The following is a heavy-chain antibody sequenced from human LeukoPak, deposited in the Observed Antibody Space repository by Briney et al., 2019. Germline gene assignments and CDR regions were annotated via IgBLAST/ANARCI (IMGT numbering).Heavy chain of an antibody. CDR2: ICGGDT. D-gene: IGHD3-10*01. J-gene: IGHJ3*02. CDR3: AKDMINGNGEYDAFDI. Sequence: GGSLRLSCAPSGFTFHIYAMHWVRQAPGKGLEWVSAICGGDTYYAYSVRGRFTISRDDSSKMLHLHMNILRAEDTAIYYCAKDMINGNGEYDAFDIWGRGTMVTVSS. CDR1: GFTFHIYA. V-gene: IGHV3-23*01.